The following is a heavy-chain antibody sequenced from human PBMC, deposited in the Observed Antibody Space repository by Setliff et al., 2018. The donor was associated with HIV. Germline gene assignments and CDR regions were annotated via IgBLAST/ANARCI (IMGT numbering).Heavy chain of an antibody. J-gene: IGHJ4*02. V-gene: IGHV4-38-2*01. CDR2: MSHSGTA. CDR1: GYSISSRYY. CDR3: AKLSVLVDS. D-gene: IGHD1-7*01. Sequence: SETLSLTCAVSGYSISSRYYWGWIRQPPGKGLEWIGSMSHSGTADYSPSLRSRVTISLDTSKNQFSLKLRSVTAADTAVYYCAKLSVLVDSWGQGTLVTVSS.